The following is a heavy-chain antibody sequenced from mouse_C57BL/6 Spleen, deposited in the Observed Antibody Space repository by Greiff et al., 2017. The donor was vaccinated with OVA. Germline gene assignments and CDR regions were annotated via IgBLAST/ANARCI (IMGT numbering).Heavy chain of an antibody. D-gene: IGHD2-12*01. V-gene: IGHV1-55*01. CDR3: ASYYSNDRAMDY. CDR2: IYPGSGST. Sequence: VQLQQPGAELVKPGASVKMSCKASGYTFTSYWITWVKQRPGQGLEWIGDIYPGSGSTNYNEKFKSKATLTVDTSSSTAYMQLSSLTSADSAVDYCASYYSNDRAMDYWGQGTSVTVSA. CDR1: GYTFTSYW. J-gene: IGHJ4*01.